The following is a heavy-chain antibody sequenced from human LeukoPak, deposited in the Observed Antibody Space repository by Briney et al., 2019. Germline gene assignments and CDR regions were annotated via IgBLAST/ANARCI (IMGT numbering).Heavy chain of an antibody. J-gene: IGHJ3*02. CDR3: TRVAVTSSSDAFDI. Sequence: GGSLRLSCAASGFTFSTYAMSWVRQAPGKGLEWVSGISGSGSSTFDADSVEGRFTISRDNSKNTLYLQMNILRAEDTGVYYCTRVAVTSSSDAFDIGGKGKMVTVSS. V-gene: IGHV3-23*01. CDR1: GFTFSTYA. CDR2: ISGSGSST. D-gene: IGHD2-21*02.